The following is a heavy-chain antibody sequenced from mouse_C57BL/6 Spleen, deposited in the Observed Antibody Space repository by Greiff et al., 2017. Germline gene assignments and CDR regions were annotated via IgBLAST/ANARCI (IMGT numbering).Heavy chain of an antibody. V-gene: IGHV1-53*01. CDR2: INPLNGGT. CDR3: ARSDGWFAY. J-gene: IGHJ3*01. D-gene: IGHD2-3*01. CDR1: GYTFTSYW. Sequence: QVQLQQPGTELVKPGASVKLSCKASGYTFTSYWLHWVNPRPGQGLEWVGNINPLNGGTNYHEKFKSKATLTVDKSSSTAYMQLSSLTSEDSAVYYCARSDGWFAYWGQGTLVTVSA.